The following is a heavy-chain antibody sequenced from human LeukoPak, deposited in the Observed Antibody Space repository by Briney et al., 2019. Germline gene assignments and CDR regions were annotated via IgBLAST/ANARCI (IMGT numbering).Heavy chain of an antibody. V-gene: IGHV1-69*13. CDR3: ARVEYSSSWFPITLDY. CDR2: IIPIFGTA. Sequence: SVKVSCKASGGTFSSYAISWVRQAPGQGLEWMGGIIPIFGTANYAQKFQGRVTITADESTSTAYMELSSLRSEDTAVYYCARVEYSSSWFPITLDYWGQGTLVTVSS. J-gene: IGHJ4*02. D-gene: IGHD6-13*01. CDR1: GGTFSSYA.